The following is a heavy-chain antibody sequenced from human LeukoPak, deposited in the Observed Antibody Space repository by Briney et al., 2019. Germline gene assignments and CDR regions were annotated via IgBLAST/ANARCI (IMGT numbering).Heavy chain of an antibody. CDR1: GFSVSDHY. D-gene: IGHD3-22*01. V-gene: IGHV3-53*01. J-gene: IGHJ5*02. CDR2: IFADDLT. Sequence: GGSLRLSCVVSGFSVSDHYMSWVRQAPGKGLQWLSVIFADDLTYYEDSVKGRFTISRDRSQYTLYLQMNSLRAEDTAVYYCAKDLPITMIVVVSPDLWGQGTLVTVSS. CDR3: AKDLPITMIVVVSPDL.